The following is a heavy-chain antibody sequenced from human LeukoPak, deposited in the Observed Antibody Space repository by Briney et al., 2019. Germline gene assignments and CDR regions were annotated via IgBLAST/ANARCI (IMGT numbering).Heavy chain of an antibody. CDR1: GFIFSSYS. Sequence: PGGSLRLSCAASGFIFSSYSMNWVRQAPGKGLEWVSAISGSGGSTYYAGSVKGRFTISRDNSKNTLYLQMNSLRAEDTVVYYCAKAANEWELLAGYFDYWGQGTLVTVSS. CDR2: ISGSGGST. V-gene: IGHV3-23*01. D-gene: IGHD1-26*01. CDR3: AKAANEWELLAGYFDY. J-gene: IGHJ4*02.